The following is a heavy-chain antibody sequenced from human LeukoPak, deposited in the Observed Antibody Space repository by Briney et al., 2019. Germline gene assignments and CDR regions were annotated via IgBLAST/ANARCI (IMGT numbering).Heavy chain of an antibody. CDR3: ARDMTTVEYYFDY. V-gene: IGHV1-2*02. Sequence: ASVKVSCKASGYTFTGYYMHWVRQAPGQGLEWMGWINPNSGGTNYAQKFQGRVTMTRDTSISTAYMELSRLRSDDTAVYYCARDMTTVEYYFDYWGQGTLVTVSS. D-gene: IGHD4-11*01. CDR1: GYTFTGYY. J-gene: IGHJ4*02. CDR2: INPNSGGT.